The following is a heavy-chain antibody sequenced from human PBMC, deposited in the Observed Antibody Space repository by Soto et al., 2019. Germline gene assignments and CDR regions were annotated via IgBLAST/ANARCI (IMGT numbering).Heavy chain of an antibody. CDR2: ISGGSSYI. Sequence: EVQLVESGGGLVKPGGSLRLSCAASGFTFNSYSMNWVRQAPGKGLEWVSSISGGSSYINYADSVKGRFTISRDNAENSLYLQMNSLRAEDTAVYYCARVGIAVAGTYFDFWGQGTLVTVSS. D-gene: IGHD6-19*01. V-gene: IGHV3-21*01. J-gene: IGHJ4*02. CDR3: ARVGIAVAGTYFDF. CDR1: GFTFNSYS.